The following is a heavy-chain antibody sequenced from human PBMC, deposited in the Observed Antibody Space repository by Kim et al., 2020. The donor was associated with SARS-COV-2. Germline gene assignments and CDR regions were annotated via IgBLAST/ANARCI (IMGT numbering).Heavy chain of an antibody. J-gene: IGHJ6*02. V-gene: IGHV3-11*01. Sequence: GGSLRLSCAASGFTFSDYYMSWIRQAPGKGLEWVSYISSSGSTIYYADSVKGRFTISRYNAKNSLYLQMNSLRAEDTAVYYCAREGPDYGDYVGYYYYGMDVWGQGTTVTVSS. CDR1: GFTFSDYY. D-gene: IGHD4-17*01. CDR3: AREGPDYGDYVGYYYYGMDV. CDR2: ISSSGSTI.